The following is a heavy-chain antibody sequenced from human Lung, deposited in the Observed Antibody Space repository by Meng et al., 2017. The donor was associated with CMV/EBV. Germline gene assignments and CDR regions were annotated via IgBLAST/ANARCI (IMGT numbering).Heavy chain of an antibody. V-gene: IGHV3-66*02. CDR1: GFTVSSNY. D-gene: IGHD2-2*01. CDR2: IYSGGST. Sequence: GGSLRLXCAASGFTVSSNYMSWVRQAPGKGLEWVSVIYSGGSTYYADSVKGRFTISRDNSKNTLYLQMNSLRAEDTAVYYCARGSSREIWTQSVDDWGQGPLVTVSS. CDR3: ARGSSREIWTQSVDD. J-gene: IGHJ4*02.